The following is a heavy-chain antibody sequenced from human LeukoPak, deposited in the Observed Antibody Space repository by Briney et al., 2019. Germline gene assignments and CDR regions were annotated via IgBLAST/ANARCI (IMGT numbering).Heavy chain of an antibody. D-gene: IGHD3-22*01. J-gene: IGHJ4*02. V-gene: IGHV3-23*01. CDR3: AKSSGSSGYYYVGDY. CDR1: GFTFSSYA. Sequence: PGGSLRLSCAASGFTFSSYAMSWVRQAPGKGLEWVSGISGSGGDTYYADSVKGRFTISRDNSRNTLYLQMNSLRAEDTAVYYCAKSSGSSGYYYVGDYWGQGTLVTVSS. CDR2: ISGSGGDT.